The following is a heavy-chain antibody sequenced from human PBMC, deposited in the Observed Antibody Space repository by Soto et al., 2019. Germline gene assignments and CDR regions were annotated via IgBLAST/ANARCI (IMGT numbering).Heavy chain of an antibody. J-gene: IGHJ6*03. CDR2: IYYSGST. Sequence: SETLSLTCTVSGGSISSSSYYWGWIRQPPGKGLEWIGSIYYSGSTYYNPSLKSRVTISVDTSKNQFSLKLSSVTAADTAVYYCASQPYDFWSGYSHYYYYYYMDVWGKGTTVTVSS. CDR3: ASQPYDFWSGYSHYYYYYYMDV. V-gene: IGHV4-39*01. CDR1: GGSISSSSYY. D-gene: IGHD3-3*01.